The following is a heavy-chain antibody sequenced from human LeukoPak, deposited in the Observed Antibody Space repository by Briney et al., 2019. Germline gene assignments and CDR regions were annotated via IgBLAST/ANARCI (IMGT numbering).Heavy chain of an antibody. CDR3: AIMVRGVITDPYDAFDI. D-gene: IGHD3-10*01. CDR2: IYYSGST. J-gene: IGHJ3*02. V-gene: IGHV4-59*01. CDR1: GGSISSYY. Sequence: SETLSLTCTVSGGSISSYYWSWIRQPPGKGLEWIGYIYYSGSTNYNPSLKSRVTISVDTSKNQFSLKLSSVTAADTAVYYCAIMVRGVITDPYDAFDIWGQGTMVTVSS.